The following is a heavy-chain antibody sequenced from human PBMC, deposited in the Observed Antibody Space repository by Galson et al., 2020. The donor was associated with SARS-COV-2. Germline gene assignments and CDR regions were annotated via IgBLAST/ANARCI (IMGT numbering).Heavy chain of an antibody. CDR3: ARALHCKRGVCYDTYYYGVDV. J-gene: IGHJ6*01. CDR2: ISWDSSRI. Sequence: GGSLRLSCAASGFRFDGYAMHWVRQVPGKGLEWVSGISWDSSRIDYADSVKGRFSIPRDNAKNSLYLQMNSLRAEDTALYYCARALHCKRGVCYDTYYYGVDVWGQGTTVAVSS. D-gene: IGHD2-8*01. CDR1: GFRFDGYA. V-gene: IGHV3-9*01.